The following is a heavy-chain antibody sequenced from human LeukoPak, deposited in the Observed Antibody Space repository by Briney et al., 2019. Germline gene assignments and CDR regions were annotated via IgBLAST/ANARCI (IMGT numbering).Heavy chain of an antibody. CDR3: ASTSSDYYYYGMDV. CDR2: INPNSGGT. J-gene: IGHJ6*02. Sequence: ASVKVSCKASGYTFTGYYMHWERQAPGQGLEWMGWINPNSGGTNYAQKFQGRVTMTRDTSISTAYMELSRLRSDDTAVYYCASTSSDYYYYGMDVWGQGTTVTVSS. V-gene: IGHV1-2*02. CDR1: GYTFTGYY. D-gene: IGHD2/OR15-2a*01.